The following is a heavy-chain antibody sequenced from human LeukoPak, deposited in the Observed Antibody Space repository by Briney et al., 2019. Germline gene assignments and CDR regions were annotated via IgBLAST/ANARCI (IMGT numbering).Heavy chain of an antibody. CDR2: INHSGST. V-gene: IGHV4-34*01. D-gene: IGHD4-17*01. Sequence: SETLSLTCAVYGGSFSGYYWSWIRQPPGKGLEWIGEINHSGSTNYNPSLKSRVTVSVDTSKNQFSLKLSSVTAADTAVYYCASSDYPPHFQHWGQGTLVTVSS. CDR3: ASSDYPPHFQH. CDR1: GGSFSGYY. J-gene: IGHJ1*01.